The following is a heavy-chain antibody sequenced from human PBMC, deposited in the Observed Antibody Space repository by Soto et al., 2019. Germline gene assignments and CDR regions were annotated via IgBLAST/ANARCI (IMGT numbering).Heavy chain of an antibody. Sequence: RLSCAASGFSFSNYGMHWVRQAPGKGLERVAVIWYDGSNKYYADSVKGRFTISRDNYKNILYVQMNSLTAADTAVYYCARDPSHGSGSYLDYWGRGXLVTVSS. J-gene: IGHJ4*02. CDR1: GFSFSNYG. CDR2: IWYDGSNK. V-gene: IGHV3-33*01. D-gene: IGHD3-10*01. CDR3: ARDPSHGSGSYLDY.